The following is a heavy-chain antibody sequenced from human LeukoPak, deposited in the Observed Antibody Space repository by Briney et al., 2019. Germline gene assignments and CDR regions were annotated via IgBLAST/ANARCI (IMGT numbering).Heavy chain of an antibody. CDR1: GFTFGDYA. CDR3: ARDGYCSGSSCYSTTDY. CDR2: IRSKTHGGTT. Sequence: GGSLRLSCIASGFTFGDYAMSWFRQAPGEGLEWVSFIRSKTHGGTTEYAASVKGRFTISRDDSKSVAYLQMNSLRAEDTAVYYCARDGYCSGSSCYSTTDYWGQGTLVTVSS. D-gene: IGHD2-15*01. J-gene: IGHJ4*02. V-gene: IGHV3-49*03.